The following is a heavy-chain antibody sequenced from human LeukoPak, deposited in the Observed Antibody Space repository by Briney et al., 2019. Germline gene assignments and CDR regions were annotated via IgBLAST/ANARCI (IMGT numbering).Heavy chain of an antibody. D-gene: IGHD3-10*01. CDR2: INLDGTET. V-gene: IGHV3-7*01. CDR1: GFIFSTYW. J-gene: IGHJ4*02. Sequence: GGSLRLSCAASGFIFSTYWMAWVRQAPGKGLERVANINLDGTETYYMDSVKGRFTISRDNAKNSLYLQMNSLRAEDTAVYYCTRDRGWQSFDYWGQGTLVTVSS. CDR3: TRDRGWQSFDY.